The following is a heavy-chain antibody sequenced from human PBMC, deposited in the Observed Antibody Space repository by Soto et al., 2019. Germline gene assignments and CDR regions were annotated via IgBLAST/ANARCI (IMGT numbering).Heavy chain of an antibody. CDR1: GCTCSSHC. Sequence: GGSLRLSCAAAGCTCSSHCIRWVRQAPGKGLEWVAVISYDGSIKYYADSVKGRFTISRDNSKNTVYLQMNSLRAEDTAVCYCARERSTSMDLDCRGQRTLFTVSS. J-gene: IGHJ4*03. CDR2: ISYDGSIK. CDR3: ARERSTSMDLDC. V-gene: IGHV3-30-3*01. D-gene: IGHD1-26*01.